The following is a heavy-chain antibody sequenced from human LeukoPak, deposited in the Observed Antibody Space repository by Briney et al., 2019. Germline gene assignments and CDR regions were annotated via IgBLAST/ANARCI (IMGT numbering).Heavy chain of an antibody. CDR1: GYTFTSYD. V-gene: IGHV1-8*01. CDR3: ATDIRYSSGWYARDY. CDR2: MNPNSGNT. Sequence: GASVKVSCKASGYTFTSYDINWVRQATGQGLEWMGWMNPNSGNTGYAQKFQGRVTMTEDTSTDTAYMELSSLRSEDTAVYYCATDIRYSSGWYARDYWGQGTLVTVSS. D-gene: IGHD6-19*01. J-gene: IGHJ4*02.